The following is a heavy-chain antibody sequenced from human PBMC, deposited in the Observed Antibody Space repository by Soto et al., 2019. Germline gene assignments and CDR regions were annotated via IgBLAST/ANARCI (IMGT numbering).Heavy chain of an antibody. CDR2: ISSSSSYI. D-gene: IGHD3-22*01. CDR1: GFTFSSYS. Sequence: GSLRLSCAASGFTFSSYSMNWVRQAPGKGLEWVSSISSSSSYIYYADSMKGRFTISRDNAKNSLYLQMNSLRAEDTAVYYCAKALVVAETSFDYWGQGT. CDR3: AKALVVAETSFDY. J-gene: IGHJ4*02. V-gene: IGHV3-21*01.